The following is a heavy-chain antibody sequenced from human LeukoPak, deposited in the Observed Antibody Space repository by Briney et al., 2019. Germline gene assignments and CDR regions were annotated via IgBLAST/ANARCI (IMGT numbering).Heavy chain of an antibody. D-gene: IGHD2-15*01. Sequence: PSETLSLTCSVSSYSINSNYYWGWIRQSPGKGLEWIGSIYHTGSTYYNPSLKSRVTVSLDASNKQFSLRLSSVTAADTAVYYCARHFGGSQSYYYYYYMDVWGKGTTVTISS. V-gene: IGHV4-38-2*01. J-gene: IGHJ6*03. CDR3: ARHFGGSQSYYYYYYMDV. CDR1: SYSINSNYY. CDR2: IYHTGST.